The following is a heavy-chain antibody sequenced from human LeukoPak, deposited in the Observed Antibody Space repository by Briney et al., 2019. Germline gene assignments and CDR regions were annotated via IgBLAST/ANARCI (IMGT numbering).Heavy chain of an antibody. V-gene: IGHV3-23*01. Sequence: GGSLRLSCAASRFTFSSYAMSWVRQAPGKGLEWVSGISSGGTTYYTDSVKGRFTISRGNSKNTLYLQMNSLRAEDTAVYYCAARAVAGTPYYFDYWGQGTLVTVSS. CDR1: RFTFSSYA. J-gene: IGHJ4*02. D-gene: IGHD6-19*01. CDR3: AARAVAGTPYYFDY. CDR2: ISSGGTT.